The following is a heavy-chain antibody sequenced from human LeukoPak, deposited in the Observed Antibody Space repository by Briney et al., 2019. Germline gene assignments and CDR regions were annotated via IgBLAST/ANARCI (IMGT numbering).Heavy chain of an antibody. CDR1: GGSISSYY. J-gene: IGHJ4*02. D-gene: IGHD5-18*01. V-gene: IGHV4-59*12. CDR3: AREMFSYGYDY. Sequence: SETLSLTCTVSGGSISSYYWSWIRQPPGKGLEWIGYIYYSGSTHYNPSLKSRVTISVDTSKNQFSLKLSSVTAADTAVYYCAREMFSYGYDYWGQGTLVTVSS. CDR2: IYYSGST.